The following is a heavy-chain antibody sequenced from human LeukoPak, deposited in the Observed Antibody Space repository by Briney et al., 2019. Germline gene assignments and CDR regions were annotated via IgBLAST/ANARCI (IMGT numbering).Heavy chain of an antibody. CDR3: ATSSGWKSNIDY. V-gene: IGHV1-2*02. D-gene: IGHD6-19*01. Sequence: ASVKVSCKASGYTFTGYFIHWVRHAPGQGLEWMAWINPNSGDTNYAQKFQGRVTMTRDTSISTAYMELSRLRSDDTAVFYCATSSGWKSNIDYWGQGTLVTVSS. CDR2: INPNSGDT. J-gene: IGHJ4*02. CDR1: GYTFTGYF.